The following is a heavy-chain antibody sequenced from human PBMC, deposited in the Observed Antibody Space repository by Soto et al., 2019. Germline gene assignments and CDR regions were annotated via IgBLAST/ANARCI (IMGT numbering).Heavy chain of an antibody. J-gene: IGHJ1*01. Sequence: ESGGGVVQPGRSLRLSCAASGFTFSSYGMHWVRQAPGKGLEWVAVISYDGSNKYYADSVKGRFTISRDNSKNTLYLQMNSLRAEDTAVYYCGGGSNFQHWGQGTLVTVSS. CDR1: GFTFSSYG. V-gene: IGHV3-30*03. D-gene: IGHD1-26*01. CDR3: GGGSNFQH. CDR2: ISYDGSNK.